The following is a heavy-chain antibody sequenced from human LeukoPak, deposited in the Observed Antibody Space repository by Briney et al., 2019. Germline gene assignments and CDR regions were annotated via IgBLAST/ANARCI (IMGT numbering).Heavy chain of an antibody. J-gene: IGHJ4*02. CDR2: INHSGST. Sequence: SETLSLTCAVYGGSFSGYYRSWIRQPPGKGLEWIGEINHSGSTNYNPSLKSRVTISVDTSKNQFSLKLSSVTAADTAVYYCAHRGLYSSGSTYYFDYWGQGTLVTVSS. CDR1: GGSFSGYY. D-gene: IGHD6-19*01. CDR3: AHRGLYSSGSTYYFDY. V-gene: IGHV4-34*01.